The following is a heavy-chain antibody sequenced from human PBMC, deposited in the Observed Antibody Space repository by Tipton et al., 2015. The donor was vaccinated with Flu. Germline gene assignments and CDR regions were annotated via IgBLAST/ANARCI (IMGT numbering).Heavy chain of an antibody. D-gene: IGHD3-3*01. CDR2: TYISGST. CDR1: GGSISSYY. Sequence: TLSLTCTVSGGSISSYYRSWIRQSAGRGLEWIGRTYISGSTNYNPSLKSRVTLSVDTSKNQFSLKLSSVTAADMAIYYCASERSYDDWYFDLWGRGTLVTVSS. CDR3: ASERSYDDWYFDL. J-gene: IGHJ2*01. V-gene: IGHV4-4*07.